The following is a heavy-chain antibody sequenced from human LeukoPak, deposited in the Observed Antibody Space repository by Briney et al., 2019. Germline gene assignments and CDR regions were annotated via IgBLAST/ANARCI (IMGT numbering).Heavy chain of an antibody. J-gene: IGHJ4*02. CDR3: ATMRPAGYFDY. CDR2: FDPEDGET. D-gene: IGHD6-19*01. CDR1: GYTLTELS. V-gene: IGHV1-24*01. Sequence: ASVTVSCKVSGYTLTELSMHWVRQAPGKGLEWMGGFDPEDGETIYAQKFQGKVTMTEDTSTDTTYMELNSLRSEDTAVYYCATMRPAGYFDYWGQGTLVTVSS.